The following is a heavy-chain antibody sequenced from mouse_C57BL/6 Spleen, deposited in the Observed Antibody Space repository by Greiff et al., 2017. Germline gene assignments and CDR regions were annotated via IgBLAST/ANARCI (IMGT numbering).Heavy chain of an antibody. CDR1: GFTFSDYG. D-gene: IGHD2-3*01. V-gene: IGHV5-17*01. CDR2: ISSGSSTI. J-gene: IGHJ3*01. CDR3: ARTGGWLLPFAY. Sequence: EVKVVESGGGLVKPGGSLKLSCAASGFTFSDYGMHWVRQAPEKGLEWVAYISSGSSTIYYADTVKGRFTISRDNAKNTLFLQMTSLRSEDTAMYYCARTGGWLLPFAYWGQGTLVTVSA.